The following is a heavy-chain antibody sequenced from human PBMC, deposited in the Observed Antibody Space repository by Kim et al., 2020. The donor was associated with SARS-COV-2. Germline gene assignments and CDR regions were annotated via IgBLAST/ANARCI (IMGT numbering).Heavy chain of an antibody. Sequence: YADSVKGRFTISRDNAKNSLYLQMNSLRAEDTALYYCAKDPTEIAVAVDYWGQGTLVTVSS. D-gene: IGHD6-19*01. CDR3: AKDPTEIAVAVDY. J-gene: IGHJ4*02. V-gene: IGHV3-9*01.